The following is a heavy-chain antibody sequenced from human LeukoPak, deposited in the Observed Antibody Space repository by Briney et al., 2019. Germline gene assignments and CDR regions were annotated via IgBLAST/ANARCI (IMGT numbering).Heavy chain of an antibody. CDR1: GFTFSIYA. CDR3: AKTVTTQAYYWYFDL. V-gene: IGHV3-23*01. J-gene: IGHJ2*01. Sequence: GGSLRLSCAASGFTFSIYAMSWVRQAPGKGLEWVSAIGGSGQNTNYADSVKGRFTISRGNSRNTLYLDMNILRAEDTAVYYCAKTVTTQAYYWYFDLWGRGTLVTVSS. CDR2: IGGSGQNT. D-gene: IGHD4-17*01.